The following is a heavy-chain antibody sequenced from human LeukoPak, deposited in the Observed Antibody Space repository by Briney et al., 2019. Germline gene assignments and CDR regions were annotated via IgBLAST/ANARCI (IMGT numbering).Heavy chain of an antibody. D-gene: IGHD5/OR15-5a*01. CDR3: ARDDILSFDY. Sequence: GGSLRLSCAASGFTFSSYAMSWVRQAPGKGLEWVSAISGSGGSTYYADSVKGRFTISRDNAKNSLYLQMNSLRAEDTAVYYCARDDILSFDYWGQGTLVTVSS. J-gene: IGHJ4*02. CDR2: ISGSGGST. CDR1: GFTFSSYA. V-gene: IGHV3-23*01.